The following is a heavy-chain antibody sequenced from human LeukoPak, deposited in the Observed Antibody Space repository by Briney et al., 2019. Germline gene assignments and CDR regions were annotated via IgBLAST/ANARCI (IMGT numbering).Heavy chain of an antibody. CDR2: ISGSGGST. CDR1: GFTFSSYA. Sequence: PGGSLRLCCAASGFTFSSYAMSWVRQAPGKGLEWVSAISGSGGSTDYADSVKGRFTISRDNSKNTLYLQMNSLRAEDTAVYYCAKDVRAVLNYYDSSGYYDYWGQGTLVTVSS. D-gene: IGHD3-22*01. CDR3: AKDVRAVLNYYDSSGYYDY. V-gene: IGHV3-23*01. J-gene: IGHJ4*02.